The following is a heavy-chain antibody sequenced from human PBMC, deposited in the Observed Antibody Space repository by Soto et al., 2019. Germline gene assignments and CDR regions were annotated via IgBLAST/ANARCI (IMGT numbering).Heavy chain of an antibody. CDR3: AKFARGRRYNAYAEVDY. J-gene: IGHJ4*02. D-gene: IGHD5-12*01. V-gene: IGHV3-30*18. CDR2: ISNDGSYK. CDR1: GFSFRSYV. Sequence: QVQLVESGGGVVQPGRSLRLSCTASGFSFRSYVMHWVRQAPGKGLEWVALISNDGSYKYYADSVKGRFTISRDNSKNTLHLQINSLRSDDTGVYQCAKFARGRRYNAYAEVDYWGQRTLATVSS.